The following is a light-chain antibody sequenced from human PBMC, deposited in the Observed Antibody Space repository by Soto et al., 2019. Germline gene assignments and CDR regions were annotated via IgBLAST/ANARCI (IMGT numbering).Light chain of an antibody. CDR2: GTS. V-gene: IGKV3-20*01. Sequence: EIVLTQSPSTLSLPPGERATLSCRTSQSINSAYLAWYQHKPGQAPRLLIFGTSTRATGIPDRFSGSGSGTDFTLTISRLEPEDCAVYYCQQFGGSVYIFGQGTKVEI. CDR3: QQFGGSVYI. CDR1: QSINSAY. J-gene: IGKJ2*01.